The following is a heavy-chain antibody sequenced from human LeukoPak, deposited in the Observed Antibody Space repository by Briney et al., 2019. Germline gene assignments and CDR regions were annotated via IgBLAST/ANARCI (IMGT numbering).Heavy chain of an antibody. J-gene: IGHJ6*02. Sequence: GESLKISCKGSGYSFTSYWIGWVRQMPGKGLEWMGIIYPGDSDTRYSPSFQGQVTISADKSISTAYLQWSSLKASDTAMYYCAGGGYSYGQPDYYYYGMDVWGQGTTVTVSS. CDR3: AGGGYSYGQPDYYYYGMDV. V-gene: IGHV5-51*01. D-gene: IGHD5-18*01. CDR2: IYPGDSDT. CDR1: GYSFTSYW.